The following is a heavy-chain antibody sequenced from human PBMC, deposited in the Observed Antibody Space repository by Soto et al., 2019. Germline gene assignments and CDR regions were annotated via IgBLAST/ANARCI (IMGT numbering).Heavy chain of an antibody. CDR2: ISDRGST. J-gene: IGHJ4*02. CDR3: ARRNGIDF. D-gene: IGHD2-8*01. Sequence: SETLSLTCTVSGASVTSFYCSWIRQAPGKGLEWIGYISDRGSTNYSPSLGSRVTISVDTSKNQFSLRLTSVTAADTAVYYCARRNGIDFWGQGTLVTVSS. CDR1: GASVTSFY. V-gene: IGHV4-59*08.